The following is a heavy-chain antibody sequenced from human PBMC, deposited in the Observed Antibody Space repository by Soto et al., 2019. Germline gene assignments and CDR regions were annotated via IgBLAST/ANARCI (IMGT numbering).Heavy chain of an antibody. J-gene: IGHJ6*02. CDR3: AKDLGHLEYYHYYGMDV. V-gene: IGHV3-30*18. D-gene: IGHD3-3*02. CDR2: ISYDGSNK. Sequence: QVQLVESGGGVVQPGRSLRLSCAAYGFTFSSYGMHWVRQAPGKGLEWVAVISYDGSNKYYADSVKGRFTISRDNSKNTLYLQMNSLRAEDTAVYYCAKDLGHLEYYHYYGMDVWGQGTTVTVSS. CDR1: GFTFSSYG.